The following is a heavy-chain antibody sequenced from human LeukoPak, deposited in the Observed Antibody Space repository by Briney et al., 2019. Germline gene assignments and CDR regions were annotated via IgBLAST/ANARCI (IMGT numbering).Heavy chain of an antibody. CDR1: GGTFSTYA. Sequence: ASVKVSCKASGGTFSTYAISWVRQAPGQGLEWMGGIIPIFGTANYAQKFQGRVTITADKSTSTAYMELRSLRSEDTAVYYCARGDSSGRFDYWGQGTLVTVSS. D-gene: IGHD6-19*01. V-gene: IGHV1-69*06. CDR3: ARGDSSGRFDY. J-gene: IGHJ4*02. CDR2: IIPIFGTA.